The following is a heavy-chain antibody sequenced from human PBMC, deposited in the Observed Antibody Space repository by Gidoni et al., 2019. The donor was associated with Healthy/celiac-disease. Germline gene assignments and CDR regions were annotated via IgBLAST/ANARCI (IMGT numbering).Heavy chain of an antibody. V-gene: IGHV3-23*01. CDR2: MSGSGGSK. D-gene: IGHD3-9*01. CDR3: AKPNTYYDILTGSTNWFDP. Sequence: EVQLLESGGGLVQPGGSLRLSCSASGFPFCSYSMSWVRQAPGKGLEWVAGMSGSGGSKDYADSVKGRFTISRDNDKNTMYLQMNSLRAEDTAVYYWAKPNTYYDILTGSTNWFDPWGQGTLVTVSS. J-gene: IGHJ5*02. CDR1: GFPFCSYS.